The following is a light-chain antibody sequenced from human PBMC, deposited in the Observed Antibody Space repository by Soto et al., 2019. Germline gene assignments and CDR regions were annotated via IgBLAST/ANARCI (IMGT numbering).Light chain of an antibody. J-gene: IGLJ3*02. CDR2: HND. V-gene: IGLV1-51*01. Sequence: QSVLTQPPSVSAAPGQTVTISCSGSNFNIGNNYVSWFQQLPGAAPKLLIYHNDKRPSGIPDRFSGSKSGTSATLGITGLQTGDEADYYCGTWDSSMSAAGWVFGGGTKVTVL. CDR3: GTWDSSMSAAGWV. CDR1: NFNIGNNY.